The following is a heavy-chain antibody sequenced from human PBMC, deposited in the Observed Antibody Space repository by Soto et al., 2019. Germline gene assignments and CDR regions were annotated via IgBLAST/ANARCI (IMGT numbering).Heavy chain of an antibody. D-gene: IGHD3-10*01. J-gene: IGHJ4*02. CDR1: GDSISSNNYY. CDR3: ASHRGPTGPNY. CDR2: MYHSGNT. V-gene: IGHV4-39*01. Sequence: QLQLQESGPGLVKPSETLSLTCTVSGDSISSNNYYWGWIRQPPGKGLEWIGSMYHSGNTYHNPSPKGRVPLSVDTSKNQLSLNLRSVTAADTAVYYCASHRGPTGPNYWGQGTLVTVSS.